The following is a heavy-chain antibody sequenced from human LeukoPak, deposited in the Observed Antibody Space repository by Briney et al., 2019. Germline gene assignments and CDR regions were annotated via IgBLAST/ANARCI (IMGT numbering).Heavy chain of an antibody. Sequence: PSQTLSLTCTASGGSISSGSYYWSWIRQPAGKGLEWIGRISSSGSTNYNPSLKSRVTISVDTSKNQFSLKLSSVTAADTAVYFCARGPYSYDSSGAFDIWGQGTMVTVSS. CDR2: ISSSGST. J-gene: IGHJ3*02. CDR1: GGSISSGSYY. CDR3: ARGPYSYDSSGAFDI. D-gene: IGHD3-22*01. V-gene: IGHV4-61*02.